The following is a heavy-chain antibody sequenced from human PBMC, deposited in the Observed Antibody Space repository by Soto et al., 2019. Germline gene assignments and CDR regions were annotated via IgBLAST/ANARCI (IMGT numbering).Heavy chain of an antibody. Sequence: GGSLRLSCAGSGFTFSSYWMSWVRQAPGKGLEWVANIKQDGSEKYYVDSVKGRFTISRDNAKNSLYLQMNSLRAEDTAVYYCARPIVVVVAVVNWFDPWGQGTLVTVSS. CDR2: IKQDGSEK. D-gene: IGHD2-15*01. V-gene: IGHV3-7*03. J-gene: IGHJ5*02. CDR3: ARPIVVVVAVVNWFDP. CDR1: GFTFSSYW.